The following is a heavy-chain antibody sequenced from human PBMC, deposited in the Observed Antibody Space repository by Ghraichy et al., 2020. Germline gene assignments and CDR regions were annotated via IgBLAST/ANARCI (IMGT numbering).Heavy chain of an antibody. D-gene: IGHD5-24*01. CDR2: IYHTGST. Sequence: SQTLSLTCTVSGDSIRSFYWNWLRQPPGKGLEWIGYIYHTGSTSYNPSLQSRVTISLDTSKNQFSLKLTSVTAADTAVYYCANTKWGGYNAVQNWGQGARVTVSS. J-gene: IGHJ1*01. V-gene: IGHV4-59*08. CDR3: ANTKWGGYNAVQN. CDR1: GDSIRSFY.